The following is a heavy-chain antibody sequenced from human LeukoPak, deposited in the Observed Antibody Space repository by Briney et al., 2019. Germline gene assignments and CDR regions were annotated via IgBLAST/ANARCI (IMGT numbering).Heavy chain of an antibody. CDR1: GFTFSNAW. V-gene: IGHV3-15*01. CDR3: APDLRGAAWSLDY. CDR2: IKSKTDGGTT. J-gene: IGHJ4*02. D-gene: IGHD2-15*01. Sequence: GGSLRLSCAASGFTFSNAWMSWVRQAPGKGLEWGGGIKSKTDGGTTDHAAPVKGRFTISRDDSKNTLYLQMNSLRVEDTAVYYCAPDLRGAAWSLDYWGQGTLVTVSS.